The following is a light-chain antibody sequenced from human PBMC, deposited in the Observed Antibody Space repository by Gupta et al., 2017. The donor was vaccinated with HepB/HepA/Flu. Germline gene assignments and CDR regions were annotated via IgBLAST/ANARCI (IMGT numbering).Light chain of an antibody. CDR3: SSYTSSSTWV. J-gene: IGLJ2*01. CDR2: EVS. V-gene: IGLV2-18*02. Sequence: QSALTQPPSVSGSPGPSVTISCTGTSSDVGSYNRVSWYQQPPGTPPKLMIYEVSNRPSGVPDRFSGSKSGNTASLTISGLQAEDEADYYCSSYTSSSTWVFGGGTKLTVL. CDR1: SSDVGSYNR.